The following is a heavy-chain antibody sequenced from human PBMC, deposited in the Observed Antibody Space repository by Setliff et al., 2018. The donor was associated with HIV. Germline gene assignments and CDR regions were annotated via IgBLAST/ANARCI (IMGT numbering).Heavy chain of an antibody. D-gene: IGHD4-17*01. CDR2: VYSSGNT. Sequence: PSETLSLTCIVSGASISSQYWSWIRQPAGKGLEWIGRVYSSGNTNYNPSFKSRVTMSVDTSNNQISLRLSSVTAADTAMYYCVRDDYGYNGKGFDYWGPGTLVTVSS. V-gene: IGHV4-4*07. CDR3: VRDDYGYNGKGFDY. J-gene: IGHJ4*02. CDR1: GASISSQY.